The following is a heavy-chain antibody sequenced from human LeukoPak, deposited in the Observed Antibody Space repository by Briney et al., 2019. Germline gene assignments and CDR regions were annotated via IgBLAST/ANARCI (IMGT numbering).Heavy chain of an antibody. Sequence: SETLSLTCAVYGGSFSGYYRSWIRQPPGKGLEWIGEINHSGSTNYNPSLKSRVTISVDTSENQFSLKLSSVTAADTAVYYCARGPTYYYDSSGYYYRTREFDYWGQGTLVTVSS. CDR1: GGSFSGYY. D-gene: IGHD3-22*01. CDR2: INHSGST. V-gene: IGHV4-34*01. CDR3: ARGPTYYYDSSGYYYRTREFDY. J-gene: IGHJ4*02.